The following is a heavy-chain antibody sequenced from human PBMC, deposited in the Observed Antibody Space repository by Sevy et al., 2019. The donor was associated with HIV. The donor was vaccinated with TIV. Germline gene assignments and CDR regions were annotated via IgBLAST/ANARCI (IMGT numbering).Heavy chain of an antibody. D-gene: IGHD3-9*01. V-gene: IGHV3-23*01. CDR1: GFTSSSYA. CDR2: LSDSGVST. J-gene: IGHJ4*02. Sequence: GGSLRLSCAASGFTSSSYAMSWVRQPPGRGLEWVSTLSDSGVSTYYADSVKGRFTISRDNSKNILYLQMNSLRAEDTAVYYCARDRATSATGTLFDYSGQGTLVTISS. CDR3: ARDRATSATGTLFDY.